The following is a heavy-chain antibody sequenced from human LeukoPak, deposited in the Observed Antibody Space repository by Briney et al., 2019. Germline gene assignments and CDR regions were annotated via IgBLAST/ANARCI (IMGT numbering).Heavy chain of an antibody. CDR3: ARLFVVIDT. J-gene: IGHJ5*02. V-gene: IGHV4-39*01. Sequence: SETLSLSCTVSGASISNSAYYWLWIRQPPGEGLECIGTVHYSGSTFYNPSLKSRVNISVDTSKNQFSLQLSSVTAADTAVYYCARLFVVIDTWGQGTLVTVSS. CDR2: VHYSGST. CDR1: GASISNSAYY.